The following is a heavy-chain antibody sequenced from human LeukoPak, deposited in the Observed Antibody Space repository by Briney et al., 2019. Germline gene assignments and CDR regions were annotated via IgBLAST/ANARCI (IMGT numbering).Heavy chain of an antibody. J-gene: IGHJ4*02. D-gene: IGHD1-26*01. CDR2: ISWNSGSI. V-gene: IGHV3-9*01. CDR3: AKGQWELLYYFDY. CDR1: GFTFDDYA. Sequence: GGSLRLSCAASGFTFDDYAMHWVRQAPGKGLEWVSGISWNSGSIGYADSVKGRFTISRDNAKNPLYLQMNSLRAEDTALYYCAKGQWELLYYFDYWGQGTLVTVSS.